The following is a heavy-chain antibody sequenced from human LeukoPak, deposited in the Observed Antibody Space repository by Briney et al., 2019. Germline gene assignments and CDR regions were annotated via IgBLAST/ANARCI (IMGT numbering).Heavy chain of an antibody. D-gene: IGHD4-17*01. V-gene: IGHV3-23*01. Sequence: GGSLRLSCAASGFTFSSYGMHWVRQAPGKGLEWVSGIRGSGGSTYYADSVKGRFTISRDNSKNTLYLQMNSLRAEDTAVYYCAKGSVTLYGDCIDYWGQGTLVTVSS. CDR2: IRGSGGST. CDR1: GFTFSSYG. CDR3: AKGSVTLYGDCIDY. J-gene: IGHJ4*02.